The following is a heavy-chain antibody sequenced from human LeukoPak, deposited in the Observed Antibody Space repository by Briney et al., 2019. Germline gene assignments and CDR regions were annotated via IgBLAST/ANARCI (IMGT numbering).Heavy chain of an antibody. V-gene: IGHV3-53*01. CDR1: GFTLNTND. CDR3: ARGVQPLAANTLAY. D-gene: IGHD3-16*01. CDR2: LYSYGNT. J-gene: IGHJ4*02. Sequence: PAESLTLPCAASGFTLNTNDMTWVRQAPGQGLEWVSVLYSYGNTKYADSLQGRFTISRDNSKNTLYLEMNSLSPADTAVDYCARGVQPLAANTLAYWGQGTLVTVSS.